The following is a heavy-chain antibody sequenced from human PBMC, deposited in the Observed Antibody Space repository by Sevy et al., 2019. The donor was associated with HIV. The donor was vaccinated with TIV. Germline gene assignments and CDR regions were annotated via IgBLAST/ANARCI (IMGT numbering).Heavy chain of an antibody. CDR3: ARDHVKDGDLGDYYYYAMDV. CDR1: GFTFSSYW. V-gene: IGHV3-7*03. J-gene: IGHJ6*02. D-gene: IGHD3-16*01. Sequence: GSLRLSCAASGFTFSSYWMTWVRQAPGKGLEWVADIKPDGTGKNYVDSLKGRFTISRDNAKNSLYLQMSSLRAEDTDIYYCARDHVKDGDLGDYYYYAMDVWGRGTTVTVSS. CDR2: IKPDGTGK.